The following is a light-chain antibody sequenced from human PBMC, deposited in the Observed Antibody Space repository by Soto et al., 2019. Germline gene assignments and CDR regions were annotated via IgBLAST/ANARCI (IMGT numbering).Light chain of an antibody. J-gene: IGKJ4*01. CDR3: QQSYSTPLT. CDR2: AAS. Sequence: DIQMTQPPSSLSASVGDRVTITCRASQSISTHLNWYQQKPGKAPKLLIYAASSLQSGVPSRFSGSGSGTDFTLTISSLQPEDFATYYCQQSYSTPLTFGGGTKVDIK. V-gene: IGKV1-39*01. CDR1: QSISTH.